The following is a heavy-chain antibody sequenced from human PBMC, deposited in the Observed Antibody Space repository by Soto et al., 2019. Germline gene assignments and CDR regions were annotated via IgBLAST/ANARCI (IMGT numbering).Heavy chain of an antibody. J-gene: IGHJ4*02. CDR3: ARDVVVPAATTLDY. CDR1: GYTFTSYG. Sequence: GASVKVSCKASGYTFTSYGISWVRQAPGQGLEWMGWISAYNGNTNYAQKLQGRVTMTTDTSTSTAYIELRSLRSDDTAVYYCARDVVVPAATTLDYWGQGTLVTVSS. CDR2: ISAYNGNT. V-gene: IGHV1-18*01. D-gene: IGHD2-2*01.